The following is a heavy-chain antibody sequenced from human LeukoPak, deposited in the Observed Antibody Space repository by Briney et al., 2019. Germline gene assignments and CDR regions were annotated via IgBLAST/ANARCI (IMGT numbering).Heavy chain of an antibody. CDR1: GYTFTCYD. Sequence: AASLKLSCEASGYTFTCYDMHWVRQAPGQGLEWMGIIKPDGSSTSYAQKVQGRFTISTDTSTTTVYMQLSSLRSEDTAVHYCARDHGQCVVRIFLDSWGQGTLVTVSS. CDR2: IKPDGSST. CDR3: ARDHGQCVVRIFLDS. V-gene: IGHV1-46*04. D-gene: IGHD6-19*01. J-gene: IGHJ4*02.